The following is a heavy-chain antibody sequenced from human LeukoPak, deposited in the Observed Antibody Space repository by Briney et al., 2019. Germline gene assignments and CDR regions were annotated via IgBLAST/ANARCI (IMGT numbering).Heavy chain of an antibody. CDR1: GFTFSSYA. CDR3: AKDLHCSSTSCYVD. Sequence: GGSLRLSFAASGFTFSSYAMSWVRQAPGKGLGWVSAISGSGGSTYYADSVKGRFTISRDNSKNTLYLQMNSLRAEDTAVYYCAKDLHCSSTSCYVDWGQGTLVTVSS. CDR2: ISGSGGST. D-gene: IGHD2-2*01. V-gene: IGHV3-23*01. J-gene: IGHJ4*02.